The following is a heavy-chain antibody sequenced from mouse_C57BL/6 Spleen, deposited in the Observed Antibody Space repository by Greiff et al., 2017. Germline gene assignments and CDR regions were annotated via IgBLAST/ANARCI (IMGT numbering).Heavy chain of an antibody. CDR2: INYDGSST. V-gene: IGHV5-16*01. Sequence: EVKVVESEGGLVQPGSSMKLSCTASGFTFSDYYMAWVRQVPEKGLEWVATINYDGSSTYYLDSLKSRFIISRDNAKNILYLQMSSLKSEDTATYYCAREGDYYGSDYAMDYWGQGTSVTVSS. CDR1: GFTFSDYY. D-gene: IGHD1-1*01. J-gene: IGHJ4*01. CDR3: AREGDYYGSDYAMDY.